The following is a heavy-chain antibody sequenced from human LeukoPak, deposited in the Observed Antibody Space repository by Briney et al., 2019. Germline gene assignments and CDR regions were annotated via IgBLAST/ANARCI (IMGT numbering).Heavy chain of an antibody. J-gene: IGHJ4*02. CDR2: ISGSGGST. V-gene: IGHV3-23*01. CDR3: AKSFYYYGSGSYYND. D-gene: IGHD3-10*01. Sequence: GGSLRLSCAASGFTFSSYAMSWVRQAPGKGLEWVSAISGSGGSTYYADSVKGRFTISRDNSKNTLYLQMNSLRAEGTAVYYCAKSFYYYGSGSYYNDWGQGTLVTVSS. CDR1: GFTFSSYA.